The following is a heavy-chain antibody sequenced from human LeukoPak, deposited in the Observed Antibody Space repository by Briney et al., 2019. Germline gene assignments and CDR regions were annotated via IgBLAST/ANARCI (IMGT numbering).Heavy chain of an antibody. D-gene: IGHD3-22*01. CDR3: ARGGDYDSL. V-gene: IGHV1-69*05. CDR1: GYTFTSYY. J-gene: IGHJ4*02. CDR2: IIPIFGTA. Sequence: ASVKVSCKASGYTFTSYYMHWVRQAPGQGLEWMGRIIPIFGTANYAQKFQGRVTITTDESTSTAYMELSSLRSEDTAVYYCARGGDYDSLWGQGTLVTVSS.